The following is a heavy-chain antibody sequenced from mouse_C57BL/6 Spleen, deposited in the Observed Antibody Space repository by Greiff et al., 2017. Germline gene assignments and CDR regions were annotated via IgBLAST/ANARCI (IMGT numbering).Heavy chain of an antibody. CDR1: GYTFTSYW. J-gene: IGHJ4*01. CDR3: AIYYYGSSPYYYAMDY. CDR2: IHPNSGST. Sequence: QVQLQQPGAELVKPGASVKLSCKASGYTFTSYWMHWVKQRPGQGLEWIGMIHPNSGSTNYNEKFQSKATLTVDKSSSTAYMQLSSLTSEDSAVYYCAIYYYGSSPYYYAMDYWGQGTSVTVSS. V-gene: IGHV1-64*01. D-gene: IGHD1-1*01.